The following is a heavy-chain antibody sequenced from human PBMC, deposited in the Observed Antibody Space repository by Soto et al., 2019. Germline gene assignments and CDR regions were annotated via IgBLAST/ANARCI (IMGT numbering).Heavy chain of an antibody. CDR1: CYTFTSYG. J-gene: IGHJ5*02. CDR2: ISAYNGNT. Sequence: ASVKVSCKASCYTFTSYGISWVRQAPGQGLEWMGWISAYNGNTNYAQKLQGRVTMTTDTSTSTAYMELRSLRSDDTAVYYCARVGYSSGWYYDWFDPWGQGTLVTVSS. D-gene: IGHD6-19*01. CDR3: ARVGYSSGWYYDWFDP. V-gene: IGHV1-18*01.